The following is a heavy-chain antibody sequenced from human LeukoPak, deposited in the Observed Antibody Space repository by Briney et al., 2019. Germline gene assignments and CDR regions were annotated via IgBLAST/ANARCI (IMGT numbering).Heavy chain of an antibody. D-gene: IGHD2-2*01. J-gene: IGHJ5*02. Sequence: ASVKVSCKASGYTFTGYYMHWVRQAPGQGLEWMGWINPNSGGTNYAQKFQGRVTMTRDTSISTAYMELSRLRSDDTAMYYCARGYCSSTSCYDWFDPWGQGTLVTVS. CDR3: ARGYCSSTSCYDWFDP. V-gene: IGHV1-2*02. CDR1: GYTFTGYY. CDR2: INPNSGGT.